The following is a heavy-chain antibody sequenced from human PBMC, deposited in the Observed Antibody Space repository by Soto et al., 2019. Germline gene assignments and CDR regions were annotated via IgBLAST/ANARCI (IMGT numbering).Heavy chain of an antibody. D-gene: IGHD6-6*01. CDR3: ARSSIAPRLFMYPFDY. CDR2: IYYDGNT. CDR1: GGSITSIIHY. V-gene: IGHV4-39*01. Sequence: SDTLSLTCTVSGGSITSIIHYWGWIRQAPGKGLECIGNIYYDGNTYYNPSLKSRVTISLDTSKNQFSLRLNSVTAADTAVYYCARSSIAPRLFMYPFDYWGQGTLVTVSS. J-gene: IGHJ4*02.